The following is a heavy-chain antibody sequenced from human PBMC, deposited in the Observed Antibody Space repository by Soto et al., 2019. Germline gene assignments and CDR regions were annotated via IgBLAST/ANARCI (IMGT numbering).Heavy chain of an antibody. J-gene: IGHJ6*02. V-gene: IGHV3-7*04. Sequence: EVQLVESGGGLVQPGGSLRLSCAASGFTFSSYWMSWVRQAPGKGLEWVANIKQDGSEKYYVDSVKGRFTISRDNAQNSLFLQMDRLRAEDPAVYFWGGDYYGSGKYYPPYGMELWGQGTTVTVSS. CDR2: IKQDGSEK. CDR1: GFTFSSYW. CDR3: GGDYYGSGKYYPPYGMEL. D-gene: IGHD3-10*01.